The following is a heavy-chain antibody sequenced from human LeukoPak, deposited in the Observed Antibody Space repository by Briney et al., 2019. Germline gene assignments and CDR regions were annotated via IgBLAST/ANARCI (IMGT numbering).Heavy chain of an antibody. J-gene: IGHJ6*03. Sequence: GGSLRLSCAASGFTFSSYAMNWVRQAPGKGLEWVSAISGSGYSTYYADSVKGRFAISRDNSKNTVYLQMNSLRAEDTAIYYCAKDGDSTGYYSSYYNHMDVWGKGTSVTISS. CDR3: AKDGDSTGYYSSYYNHMDV. D-gene: IGHD3-22*01. V-gene: IGHV3-23*01. CDR2: ISGSGYST. CDR1: GFTFSSYA.